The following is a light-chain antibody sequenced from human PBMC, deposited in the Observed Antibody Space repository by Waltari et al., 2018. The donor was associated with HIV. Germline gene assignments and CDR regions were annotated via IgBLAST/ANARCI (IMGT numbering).Light chain of an antibody. V-gene: IGKV1-5*03. CDR2: QAS. CDR3: QQYNSYPLT. CDR1: ESISSW. Sequence: DTQMTQSPATLSASVRARVTLVCRANESISSWLAWFHQRPAMRPKLLIYQASVLENGVSARFSGSGSETEFALSISDLQPDDVATYFCQQYNSYPLTFGGGTKVEI. J-gene: IGKJ4*01.